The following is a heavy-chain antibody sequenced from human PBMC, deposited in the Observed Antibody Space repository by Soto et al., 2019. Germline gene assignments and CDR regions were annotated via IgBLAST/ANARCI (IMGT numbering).Heavy chain of an antibody. CDR2: IIPIFGTA. CDR3: ASGEVGAKYYYYYGMDV. D-gene: IGHD1-26*01. V-gene: IGHV1-69*06. Sequence: ASVKVSCKASGGTFSSYAISWVRQAPGQGLEWMGGIIPIFGTANYAQKFQGRVTITADKSTSTAYMELSSLRSEDTAVYYCASGEVGAKYYYYYGMDVWGQGTTVTVSS. CDR1: GGTFSSYA. J-gene: IGHJ6*02.